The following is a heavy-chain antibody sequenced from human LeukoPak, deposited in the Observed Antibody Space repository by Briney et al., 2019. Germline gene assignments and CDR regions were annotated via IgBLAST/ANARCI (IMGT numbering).Heavy chain of an antibody. CDR2: ISSSGSLI. CDR1: GFIFSSFR. D-gene: IGHD3-22*01. J-gene: IGHJ4*02. V-gene: IGHV3-21*01. Sequence: GGSLRLSCAASGFIFSSFRMNWVRQAPGKGLECVSSISSSGSLIYYADSMKGRFTVSRDNAKNSLFLQLNSLRAEDTAVCYCARNYYDSSGYYYAFDYWGQGTLVTVSS. CDR3: ARNYYDSSGYYYAFDY.